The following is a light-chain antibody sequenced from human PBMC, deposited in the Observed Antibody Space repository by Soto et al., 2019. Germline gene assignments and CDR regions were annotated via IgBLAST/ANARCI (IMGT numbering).Light chain of an antibody. CDR2: GND. V-gene: IGLV1-47*01. J-gene: IGLJ3*02. CDR3: AVSDDILSGVV. Sequence: QSVLTQPPSASGTPGQTVSISCSGSRSNIGSNSIYWLQQLPGAAPKLLIFGNDQRPSGVPDRFSGSKSGTSASLAISGLRSEDEADYYCAVSDDILSGVVFGGGTKLTVL. CDR1: RSNIGSNS.